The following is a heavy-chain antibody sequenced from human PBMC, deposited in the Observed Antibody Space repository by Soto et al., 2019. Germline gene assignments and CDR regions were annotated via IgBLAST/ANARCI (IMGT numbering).Heavy chain of an antibody. CDR3: ARDQGSHPGD. CDR1: GLSISSGDW. D-gene: IGHD6-13*01. Sequence: QVQLQESGPGLVRPSGTVSLTCAVSGLSISSGDWWSWVRQPLGKGLEWIGEIHHSGSTNYNPSLKSRVTMSVVPSKDLFSLTLTSVTAADTASYYCARDQGSHPGDWGQGTLVSVSS. J-gene: IGHJ4*02. CDR2: IHHSGST. V-gene: IGHV4-4*02.